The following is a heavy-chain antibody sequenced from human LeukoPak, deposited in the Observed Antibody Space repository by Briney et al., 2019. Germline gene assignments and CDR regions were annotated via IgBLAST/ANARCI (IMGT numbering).Heavy chain of an antibody. D-gene: IGHD6-19*01. V-gene: IGHV4-39*07. CDR1: GGSISSSSYY. CDR2: IYYSGST. Sequence: SETLSLTCTVSGGSISSSSYYWGWIRQPPGKGLEWIGSIYYSGSTYYNPSLKSRVTISVDTSKNQFSLKLSSVTAADTAVYYCARGGVAVAGTRPFDYWGQGTLVTVSS. CDR3: ARGGVAVAGTRPFDY. J-gene: IGHJ4*02.